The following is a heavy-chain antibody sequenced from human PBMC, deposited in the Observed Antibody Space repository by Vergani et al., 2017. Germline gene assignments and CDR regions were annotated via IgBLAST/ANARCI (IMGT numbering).Heavy chain of an antibody. CDR2: TWYDGNNK. D-gene: IGHD1-14*01. J-gene: IGHJ5*02. CDR1: GFTFNQYG. CDR3: ARELRLLYNRFDP. V-gene: IGHV3-33*01. Sequence: QVQLVESGGGVVQPGRSLRLSCAAPGFTFNQYGMHWVRHAPGKGLEWVAVTWYDGNNKQYADSVKGRFTISRDNSKSTMYLQMNSLRDEDTGVYYCARELRLLYNRFDPWGQGTLVTVSS.